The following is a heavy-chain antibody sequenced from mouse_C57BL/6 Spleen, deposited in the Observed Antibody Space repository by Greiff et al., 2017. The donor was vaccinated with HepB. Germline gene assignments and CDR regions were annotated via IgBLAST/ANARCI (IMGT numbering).Heavy chain of an antibody. V-gene: IGHV5-4*01. CDR3: AREEIYDGYYGALDY. CDR1: GFTFSSDA. J-gene: IGHJ4*01. D-gene: IGHD2-3*01. CDR2: ISDGGSYT. Sequence: VQLKESGGGLVKPGGSLKLSCAASGFTFSSDAMSWVRQTPEKRLEWVATISDGGSYTYYPDNVKGRFTISRDNAKNNLYLQVSHLKSEDTAMYYCAREEIYDGYYGALDYWGQGTSVTVSS.